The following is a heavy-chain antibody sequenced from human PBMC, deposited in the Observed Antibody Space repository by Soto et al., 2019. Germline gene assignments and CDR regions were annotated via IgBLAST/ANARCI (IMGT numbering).Heavy chain of an antibody. V-gene: IGHV3-15*01. D-gene: IGHD3-10*01. J-gene: IGHJ5*02. CDR3: TQQKEDEGSGREGGGDP. Sequence: GGSLRLSCAASGFTFSNAWMSWVRQAPGKGLEWVGRLKSKTDGGTTDYAAPGKGRCTISRDDSKNTRYRQMNSLTPEYTAVDDGTQQKEDEGSGREGGGDPGGQGTRGT. CDR1: GFTFSNAW. CDR2: LKSKTDGGTT.